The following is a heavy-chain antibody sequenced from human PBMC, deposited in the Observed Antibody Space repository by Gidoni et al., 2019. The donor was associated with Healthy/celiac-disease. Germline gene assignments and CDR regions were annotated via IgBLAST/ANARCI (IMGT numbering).Heavy chain of an antibody. D-gene: IGHD6-13*01. CDR3: TTDWDSSWYYNWFDP. J-gene: IGHJ5*02. V-gene: IGHV3-15*01. CDR2: IKSKTDGGTT. CDR1: VFTFSTAW. Sequence: EVQLVESGGGLVKPGGSLRLSCAASVFTFSTAWMSWVRQAPGKGLEWVGRIKSKTDGGTTDYAAPVKGRFTISRDDSKNTLYLQMNSLKTEDTAVYYCTTDWDSSWYYNWFDPWGQGTLVTGSS.